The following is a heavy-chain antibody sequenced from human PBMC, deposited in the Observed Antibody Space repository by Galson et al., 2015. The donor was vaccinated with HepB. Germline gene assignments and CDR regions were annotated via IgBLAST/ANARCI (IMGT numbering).Heavy chain of an antibody. J-gene: IGHJ4*02. CDR1: GFTFSSYS. D-gene: IGHD6-19*01. CDR2: ISSSSSYI. V-gene: IGHV3-21*01. CDR3: ARDRAWQWPGIWGY. Sequence: SLRLSCAASGFTFSSYSMNWVRQAPGKGLEWVSSISSSSSYIYYADSVKGRFTISRDNAKNSLYLQMNSLRAEDTAVYYCARDRAWQWPGIWGYWGQGTLVTVSS.